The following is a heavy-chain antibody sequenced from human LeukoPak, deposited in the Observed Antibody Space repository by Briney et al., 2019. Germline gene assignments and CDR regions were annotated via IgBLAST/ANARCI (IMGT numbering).Heavy chain of an antibody. D-gene: IGHD3-22*01. J-gene: IGHJ4*02. CDR2: IYHSGST. CDR3: ATYSSGYNTFDY. CDR1: GGSISSTSYF. V-gene: IGHV4-39*07. Sequence: SETLSLTCSVSGGSISSTSYFWGWIRQPPGKGLEWIGSIYHSGSTYYNPSLKSRVTISVDTSKNQFSLKLSSVTAADTAVYYCATYSSGYNTFDYWGQGTLVTVSS.